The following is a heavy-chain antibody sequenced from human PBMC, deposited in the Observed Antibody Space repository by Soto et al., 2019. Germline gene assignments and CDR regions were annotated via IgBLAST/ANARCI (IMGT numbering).Heavy chain of an antibody. CDR2: INPNSGGT. CDR1: GYTFTGYY. D-gene: IGHD6-13*01. Sequence: ASVKVSCKASGYTFTGYYMHWVRQAPGQGLEWMGWINPNSGGTNYAQKFQGWVTMTRDTSISTAYMELSRLRSDDTAVYYCAREFSSSWFHHGMDVWGQGTTVTVSS. CDR3: AREFSSSWFHHGMDV. J-gene: IGHJ6*02. V-gene: IGHV1-2*04.